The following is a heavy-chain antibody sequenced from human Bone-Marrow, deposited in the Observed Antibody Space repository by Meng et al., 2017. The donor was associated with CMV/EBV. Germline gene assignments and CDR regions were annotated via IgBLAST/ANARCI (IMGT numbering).Heavy chain of an antibody. CDR3: ARGPTYYDFWSGEPIDY. D-gene: IGHD3-3*01. J-gene: IGHJ4*02. CDR1: GFTFSSYA. Sequence: SCAASGFTFSSYAMHWVRQAPGKGLEWVAVISYDGSNKYYADSVKGRFTISRDNSKNTLYLQMNSLRAEDTAVYYCARGPTYYDFWSGEPIDYWGQGTLVTVSS. V-gene: IGHV3-30*04. CDR2: ISYDGSNK.